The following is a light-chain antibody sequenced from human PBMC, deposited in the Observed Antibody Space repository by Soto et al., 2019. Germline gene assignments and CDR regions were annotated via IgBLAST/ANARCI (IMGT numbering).Light chain of an antibody. J-gene: IGKJ1*01. V-gene: IGKV3-11*01. CDR1: QNISTY. CDR2: GVS. Sequence: EIVLTQSPATLSLSPGEGASLSCRASQNISTYLAWYQQRPGQVPRLLIYGVSKRAPALPPLFSGSGSGTDFTLSVSGLETEDFATYYCQQRTHSPPWTFGQGTRVELK. CDR3: QQRTHSPPWT.